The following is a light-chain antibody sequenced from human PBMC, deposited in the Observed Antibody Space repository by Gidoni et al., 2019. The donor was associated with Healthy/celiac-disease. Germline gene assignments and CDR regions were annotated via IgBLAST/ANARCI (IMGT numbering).Light chain of an antibody. CDR2: DDS. J-gene: IGLJ3*02. CDR3: QVWDSSSDHRV. CDR1: SIGSKS. Sequence: SYVLTQPHSVSVAPGKTARLSCGGNSIGSKSVHWYQQKPGQAPVLVVYDDSARPSGIPERFFGSNSGNTATLTIRRVEAGDEADYYCQVWDSSSDHRVFGGGTKLTVL. V-gene: IGLV3-21*03.